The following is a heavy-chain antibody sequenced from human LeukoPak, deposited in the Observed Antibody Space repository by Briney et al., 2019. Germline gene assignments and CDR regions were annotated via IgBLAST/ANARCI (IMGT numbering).Heavy chain of an antibody. CDR2: IYYSGST. CDR3: ARISYDYYDSSGYMYDY. D-gene: IGHD3-22*01. CDR1: GGSISSSSYY. V-gene: IGHV4-39*07. J-gene: IGHJ4*02. Sequence: PSETLSLTCTVSGGSISSSSYYWGWIRQPPGKGLEWIGSIYYSGSTYYNPSLKSRVTISVDTSKNQFSLKLSPVTAADTAVYYCARISYDYYDSSGYMYDYWGQGTLVTVSS.